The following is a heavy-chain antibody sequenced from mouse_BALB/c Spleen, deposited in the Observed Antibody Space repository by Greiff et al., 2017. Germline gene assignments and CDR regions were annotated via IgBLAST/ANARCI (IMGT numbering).Heavy chain of an antibody. CDR2: ISSGGSYT. J-gene: IGHJ3*01. CDR1: GFTFSSYA. V-gene: IGHV5-9-4*01. CDR3: ARRGEAWFAY. Sequence: EVKLVESGGGLVKPGGSLKLSCAASGFTFSSYAMSWVRQSPEKRLEWVAEISSGGSYTYYPDTVTGRFTISRDNAKNTLYLQMSSLKSEDTAMYYCARRGEAWFAYWGKGTLVTVSA.